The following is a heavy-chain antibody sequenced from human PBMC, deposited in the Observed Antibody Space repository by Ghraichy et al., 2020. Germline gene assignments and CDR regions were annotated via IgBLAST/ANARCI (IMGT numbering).Heavy chain of an antibody. CDR2: IYYSGST. V-gene: IGHV4-31*03. CDR1: GGSISGGGYY. D-gene: IGHD4-17*01. J-gene: IGHJ6*03. CDR3: ARDRNDYGDYDNYYYYYMDV. Sequence: SETLSLTCTVSGGSISGGGYYWSWIRQHPGKGLEWIGYIYYSGSTYYNPSLKSRVTISVDTSKNQFSLKLSSVTAADTAVYYCARDRNDYGDYDNYYYYYMDVWGKGTTVTVSS.